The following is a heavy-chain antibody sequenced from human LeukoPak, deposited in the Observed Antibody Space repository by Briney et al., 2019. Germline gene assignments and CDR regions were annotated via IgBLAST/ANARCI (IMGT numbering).Heavy chain of an antibody. CDR1: GGSITSYY. CDR3: AGFSYEVFDY. D-gene: IGHD3-3*01. Sequence: SETLSLTCTVSGGSITSYYWSWIRQPAGKGLEWIGRIYSSGSTNYNPSLKRRVTMSVDTSKNQYSLKLTSLTAADTAVYYCAGFSYEVFDYWGQGTLVTVSS. V-gene: IGHV4-4*07. J-gene: IGHJ4*02. CDR2: IYSSGST.